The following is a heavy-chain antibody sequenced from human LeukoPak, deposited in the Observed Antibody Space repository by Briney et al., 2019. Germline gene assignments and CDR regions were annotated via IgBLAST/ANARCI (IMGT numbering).Heavy chain of an antibody. D-gene: IGHD3-22*01. CDR1: GYTFTSYG. J-gene: IGHJ4*02. CDR2: ISAYNGNT. Sequence: GASVKVSCKASGYTFTSYGISWVRQAPGQGLEWMGWISAYNGNTTNAQKHQGRVTMTTDTSTSTAYMELRSLRSDDTAVYYCARAPWTPYDSSGHDYWGQGTLVTVSS. CDR3: ARAPWTPYDSSGHDY. V-gene: IGHV1-18*01.